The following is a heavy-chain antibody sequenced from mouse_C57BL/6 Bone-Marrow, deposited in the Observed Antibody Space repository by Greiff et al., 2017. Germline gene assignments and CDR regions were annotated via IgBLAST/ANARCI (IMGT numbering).Heavy chain of an antibody. V-gene: IGHV1-64*01. CDR3: ARSTTVVATRYSY. CDR1: GYTFTSYW. CDR2: IHPNSGST. Sequence: QVQLQQSGAELVKPGASVKLSCKASGYTFTSYWMHWVKQRPGQGLEWIGMIHPNSGSTNYNEKFKSKATLTVDKSSSTAYMQLSSLTSEDSAVYYCARSTTVVATRYSYWGNGALVTVS. J-gene: IGHJ3*01. D-gene: IGHD1-1*01.